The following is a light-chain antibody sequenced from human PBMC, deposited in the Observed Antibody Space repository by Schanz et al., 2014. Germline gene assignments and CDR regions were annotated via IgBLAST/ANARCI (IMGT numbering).Light chain of an antibody. Sequence: QSALTQPASVSGSPGQSITISCTGTSSDLGGYNYVSWYQQYPGKAPKLMIYEGSKRPSGVSNRFSGSKSGNTASLTISGLQAEDESDYYCFSFTYSRTRVFGGGTKLTVL. CDR1: SSDLGGYNY. CDR2: EGS. J-gene: IGLJ3*02. V-gene: IGLV2-14*01. CDR3: FSFTYSRTRV.